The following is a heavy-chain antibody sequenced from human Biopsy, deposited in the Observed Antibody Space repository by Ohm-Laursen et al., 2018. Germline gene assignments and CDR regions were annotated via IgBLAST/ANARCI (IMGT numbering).Heavy chain of an antibody. CDR3: ARDYQPTIITIHYYYYGMDV. J-gene: IGHJ6*02. CDR1: GYTFINYG. V-gene: IGHV1-18*01. CDR2: INPYIGDT. D-gene: IGHD2-2*01. Sequence: GSSVKVSCKASGYTFINYGFSWVRQAPGQGLEWMGWINPYIGDTNYAQKLQGRVTMTTDTSTSTAYMELKSLRSDDTAVYYCARDYQPTIITIHYYYYGMDVWGQGTTVTVSS.